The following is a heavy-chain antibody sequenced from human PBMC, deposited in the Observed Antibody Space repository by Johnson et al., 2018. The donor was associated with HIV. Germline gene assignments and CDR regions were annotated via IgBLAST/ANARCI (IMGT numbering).Heavy chain of an antibody. D-gene: IGHD4-23*01. V-gene: IGHV3-20*04. CDR3: ARAVDYGGNSPSRAFDI. CDR2: IKWNGGSI. Sequence: VQLVVSGGGVVRPGGYLRLSCAASGFTFDYYGMTWVRQTPGMGLEWDSGIKWNGGSIGYADSVKGRFTISRDNAKNSLYLPMSSLRAEDTALYYCARAVDYGGNSPSRAFDIWGRGTLVTVSS. CDR1: GFTFDYYG. J-gene: IGHJ3*02.